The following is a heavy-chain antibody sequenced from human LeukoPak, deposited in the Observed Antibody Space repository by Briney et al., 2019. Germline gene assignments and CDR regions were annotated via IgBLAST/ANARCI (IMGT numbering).Heavy chain of an antibody. CDR3: AREGRRPPYYYYYMDV. J-gene: IGHJ6*03. Sequence: GGSLRLSCAASGFKFSDYYMTWIRQAPGKGLEWVSYISNSSDSIYYADPVEGRFTISRDNAKNSLYLQMNSLRAEDTAVYYCAREGRRPPYYYYYMDVWGKGTTVTISS. CDR1: GFKFSDYY. CDR2: ISNSSDSI. V-gene: IGHV3-11*01.